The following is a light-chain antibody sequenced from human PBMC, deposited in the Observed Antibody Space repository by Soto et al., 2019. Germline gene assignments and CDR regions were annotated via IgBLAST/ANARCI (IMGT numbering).Light chain of an antibody. CDR3: TSYTSTTRWV. CDR1: SSDVGTYSY. J-gene: IGLJ3*02. V-gene: IGLV2-14*01. Sequence: QSALTQPASVSGSPGQSISISCTGTSSDVGTYSYVSWYQQHPGKAPKLMIYEVSYRPSGVSNRFSGSKSGDTASLTISRLQAEDEADYYCTSYTSTTRWVFGGGTQLTVL. CDR2: EVS.